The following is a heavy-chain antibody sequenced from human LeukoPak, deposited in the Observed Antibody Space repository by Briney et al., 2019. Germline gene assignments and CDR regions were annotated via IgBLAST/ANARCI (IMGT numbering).Heavy chain of an antibody. J-gene: IGHJ6*03. Sequence: GGSLRLSCAASGFTFSSYGMHWVRQAPGKGLEWVAFIRYDGSNKYYADSVKGRFTISRDNSKNTLYLQMNSLRAEGTAVYYCAKELGACSSTSCYRVNYYYYYMDVWGKGTTVTVSS. CDR1: GFTFSSYG. V-gene: IGHV3-30*02. D-gene: IGHD2-2*02. CDR2: IRYDGSNK. CDR3: AKELGACSSTSCYRVNYYYYYMDV.